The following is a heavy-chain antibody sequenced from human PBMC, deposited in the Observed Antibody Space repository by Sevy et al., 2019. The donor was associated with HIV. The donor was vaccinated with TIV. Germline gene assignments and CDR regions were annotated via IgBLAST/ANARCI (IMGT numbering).Heavy chain of an antibody. D-gene: IGHD3-10*01. CDR2: ISGSGGST. J-gene: IGHJ4*02. CDR3: AKLSRGTMVRGVITGDFDY. Sequence: GGSLRLSCAASGFTFSSYAMSWVRQAPGKGLEWVSAISGSGGSTYYADSVKGRFTISRDNSKNTLYLQMNGLRAEDTAVYYCAKLSRGTMVRGVITGDFDYWGQGTLVTVSS. CDR1: GFTFSSYA. V-gene: IGHV3-23*01.